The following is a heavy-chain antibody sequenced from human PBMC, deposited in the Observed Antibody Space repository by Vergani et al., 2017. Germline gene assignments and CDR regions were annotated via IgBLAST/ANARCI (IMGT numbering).Heavy chain of an antibody. CDR2: ISGSGGST. Sequence: EVQLLESGGGLAQPGGSLRLSCAASGFTFRNYAMTWVRQAPGKGLEWVSAISGSGGSTYYADSVKGRFTISRDNSKNTLYLQMNSLRAEDTAVYYCAKDQYYYDSSGYLYYYYMDVWGKGTTVTVSS. CDR1: GFTFRNYA. D-gene: IGHD3-22*01. J-gene: IGHJ6*03. CDR3: AKDQYYYDSSGYLYYYYMDV. V-gene: IGHV3-23*01.